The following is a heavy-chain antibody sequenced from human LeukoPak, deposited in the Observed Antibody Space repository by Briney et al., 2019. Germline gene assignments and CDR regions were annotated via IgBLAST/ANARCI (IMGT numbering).Heavy chain of an antibody. CDR3: ARAMVRGVHFDY. V-gene: IGHV3-30*09. CDR1: VFTFTSYS. CDR2: ISYDASNK. J-gene: IGHJ4*02. Sequence: VGSLRLSCAASVFTFTSYSMHWVRQAPGKGLVSVAVISYDASNKYYADSVRGRFAISRDNTKNTLYLQMTSMRAEDTAVYYCARAMVRGVHFDYWGQGTLVTVSS. D-gene: IGHD3-10*01.